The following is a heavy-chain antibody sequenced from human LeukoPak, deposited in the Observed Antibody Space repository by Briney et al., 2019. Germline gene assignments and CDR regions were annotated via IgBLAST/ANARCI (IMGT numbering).Heavy chain of an antibody. J-gene: IGHJ5*02. Sequence: GGSLRLSCDASGLIYSSYAMSWVRQAPGKGLEWVSSITASGDRTFYGDSVRGRFTVSRDNSKNTLYLQMNSLRAEDTAAYFCARAATNWFDPWGQGALVTVSS. CDR2: ITASGDRT. CDR3: ARAATNWFDP. D-gene: IGHD5-24*01. CDR1: GLIYSSYA. V-gene: IGHV3-23*01.